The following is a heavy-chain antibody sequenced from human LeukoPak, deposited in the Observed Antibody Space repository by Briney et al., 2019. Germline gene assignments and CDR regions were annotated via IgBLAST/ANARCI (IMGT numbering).Heavy chain of an antibody. CDR3: AREDTAMVGFDY. V-gene: IGHV4-59*12. CDR1: GGSISSYY. Sequence: SETLSLTCTVSGGSISSYYWSWIRQPPGKGLEWIGYIYYSGSTNYNPSLKSRVTISVDTSKNQFSLKLSSVTAADTAVYYCAREDTAMVGFDYWGQGTLVTVSS. D-gene: IGHD5-18*01. J-gene: IGHJ4*02. CDR2: IYYSGST.